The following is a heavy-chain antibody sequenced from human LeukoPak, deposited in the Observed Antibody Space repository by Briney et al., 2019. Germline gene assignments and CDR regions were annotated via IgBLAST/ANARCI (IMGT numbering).Heavy chain of an antibody. CDR2: NIPIFGTA. CDR3: ASGTIFGVALNWFDP. CDR1: GGTFSSYA. J-gene: IGHJ5*02. Sequence: SVKVSCKASGGTFSSYAISWVRQAPGQGLEWMGGNIPIFGTANYAQKFQGRVTITADESTSTAYMELSSLRSEDTAVYYCASGTIFGVALNWFDPWGQGTLVTVSS. V-gene: IGHV1-69*13. D-gene: IGHD3-3*01.